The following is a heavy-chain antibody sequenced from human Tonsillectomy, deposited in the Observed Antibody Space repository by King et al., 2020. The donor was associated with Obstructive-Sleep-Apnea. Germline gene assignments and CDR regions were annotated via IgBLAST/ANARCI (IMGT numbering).Heavy chain of an antibody. D-gene: IGHD2-15*01. J-gene: IGHJ3*02. CDR1: GFTFSSYA. CDR2: ISGSGGST. CDR3: AQASCSGGSCYSAHAFDI. Sequence: VQLVESGGGLVQPGGSLRLSCAASGFTFSSYAMSWVRQAPGKGLEWVSAISGSGGSTYYADSVKGRFTISRDNSKNTLYLQMNSLRAEDTAVYYCAQASCSGGSCYSAHAFDIWGQGTMVTVSS. V-gene: IGHV3-23*04.